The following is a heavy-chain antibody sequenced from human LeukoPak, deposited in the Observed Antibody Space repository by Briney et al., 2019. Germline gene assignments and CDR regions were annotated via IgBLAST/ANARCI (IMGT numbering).Heavy chain of an antibody. J-gene: IGHJ3*02. CDR1: GYTFTIYY. Sequence: ASVKVSCKASGYTFTIYYMHWVRQAPGQGLEWMGIINPTTGDTTYAQKFQGRLTMTRDMSTSTVYMELSSLTSEDTAVFYCARYGFSAVWQGGWHAFDIWGQGTVVTVSS. CDR2: INPTTGDT. V-gene: IGHV1-46*01. D-gene: IGHD2-15*01. CDR3: ARYGFSAVWQGGWHAFDI.